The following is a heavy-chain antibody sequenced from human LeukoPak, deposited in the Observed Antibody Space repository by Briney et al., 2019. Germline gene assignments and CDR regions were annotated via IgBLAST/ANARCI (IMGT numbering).Heavy chain of an antibody. CDR1: GFPFSNAW. V-gene: IGHV3-15*01. D-gene: IGHD6-19*01. J-gene: IGHJ4*02. CDR2: IKSITDGGTT. Sequence: GGSLRLSCAASGFPFSNAWMSWVRQPPGKGLEWVGRIKSITDGGTTDYAGPVTGRFTISRDDSKNTLFLQMNSLKIEDTAVYFCATDRSVAGTAFDYWGQGTVVTVSS. CDR3: ATDRSVAGTAFDY.